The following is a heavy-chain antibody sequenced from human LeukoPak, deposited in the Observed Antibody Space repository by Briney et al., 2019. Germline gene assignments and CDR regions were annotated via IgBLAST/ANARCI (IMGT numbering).Heavy chain of an antibody. CDR3: TRGPTQQWLYYGMDV. V-gene: IGHV3-49*04. CDR2: IRSKAYGGTT. D-gene: IGHD5-18*01. J-gene: IGHJ6*02. CDR1: GFTFGDYA. Sequence: PGGSLRLSCTASGFTFGDYAMSWVRQAPGQGLEWVGFIRSKAYGGTTEYAASVKGRFTISRDDSKSIAYLQMNSLKTEDTAVYYCTRGPTQQWLYYGMDVWGQGTTVTVSS.